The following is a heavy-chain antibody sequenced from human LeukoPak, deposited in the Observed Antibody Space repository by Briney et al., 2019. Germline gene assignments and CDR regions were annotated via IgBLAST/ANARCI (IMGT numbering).Heavy chain of an antibody. CDR2: TYYRSKWYN. V-gene: IGHV6-1*01. J-gene: IGHJ4*02. CDR3: ARVAHFKIPPSGSPLDY. Sequence: SQTLSLTCAISGDSVSSNSAAWNWIRQSPSRGLEWLGRTYYRSKWYNDYAVSVKSRITINPDTSKNQFSLQLNSVTPEDTAVYYCARVAHFKIPPSGSPLDYWGQGTLVTVSS. D-gene: IGHD3-10*01. CDR1: GDSVSSNSAA.